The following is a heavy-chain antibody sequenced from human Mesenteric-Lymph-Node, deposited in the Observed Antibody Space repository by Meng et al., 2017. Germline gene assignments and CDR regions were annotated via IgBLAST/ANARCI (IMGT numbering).Heavy chain of an antibody. Sequence: GGSLRLSCAASGFTFSSYEMNWVRQAPGKGLEWVSYISSSGSTIYYADSVKGRFTISRDNAKNSLYLQMNSLRAEDTAVYYCARSYDYVWGSFYYWGQGTLVTVSS. V-gene: IGHV3-48*03. D-gene: IGHD3-16*01. CDR2: ISSSGSTI. CDR1: GFTFSSYE. CDR3: ARSYDYVWGSFYY. J-gene: IGHJ4*02.